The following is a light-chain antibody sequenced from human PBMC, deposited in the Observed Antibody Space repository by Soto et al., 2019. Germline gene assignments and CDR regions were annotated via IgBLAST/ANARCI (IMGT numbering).Light chain of an antibody. CDR1: TSDLGNYNF. CDR3: SSTSFTGNSDLVV. CDR2: EVN. V-gene: IGLV2-14*01. Sequence: QSALTQPASVSGSPGQSITISCTGITSDLGNYNFVSWYEVHPGKAPKLLMYEVNKRPSGVSDRFSGSKSGNTASLTISGLQPEDEADYYCSSTSFTGNSDLVVFGGGTKVTVL. J-gene: IGLJ2*01.